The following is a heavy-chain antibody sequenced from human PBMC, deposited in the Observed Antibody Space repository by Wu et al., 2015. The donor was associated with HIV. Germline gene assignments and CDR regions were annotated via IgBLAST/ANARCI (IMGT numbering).Heavy chain of an antibody. CDR2: ISAYNGNT. V-gene: IGHV1-18*01. CDR3: ARCSHEIFGVVIMERGWFDP. CDR1: GYTFTSYG. D-gene: IGHD3-3*01. Sequence: QVQLVQSGAEVKKPGASVKVSCKASGYTFTSYGISWVRQAPGQGLEWMGWISAYNGNTNYAQKLQGRVTMTTDTSTSTAYMELRSLRSDDTAVYYCARCSHEIFGVVIMERGWFDPWGQGTLVTVSS. J-gene: IGHJ5*02.